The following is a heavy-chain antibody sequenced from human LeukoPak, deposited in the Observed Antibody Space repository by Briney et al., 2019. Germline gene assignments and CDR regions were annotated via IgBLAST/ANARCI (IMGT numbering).Heavy chain of an antibody. V-gene: IGHV3-48*03. CDR3: AAVIDY. CDR2: IGNSGNTK. CDR1: GFTFSNYE. J-gene: IGHJ4*02. Sequence: GGSLRLSCAASGFTFSNYEMNWIRQAPGKGLEWISYIGNSGNTKYYADSVKGRFSISRDNANNSVYLQMNNLRAEDTAVYYCAAVIDYWGQGTLVTVSS.